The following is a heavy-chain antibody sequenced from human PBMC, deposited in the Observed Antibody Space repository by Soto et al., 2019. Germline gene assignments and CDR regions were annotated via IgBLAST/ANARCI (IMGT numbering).Heavy chain of an antibody. CDR1: GFTFSSYW. CDR3: TRDSTPEYSSSSGAFDI. J-gene: IGHJ3*02. V-gene: IGHV3-74*01. D-gene: IGHD6-6*01. Sequence: GGSLRLSCAASGFTFSSYWMHWVRQAPGKGLVWVSRINSDGSSTSYADSVKGRFTISRDNAKNTLYLQMNSLRAEDTAVYYCTRDSTPEYSSSSGAFDIWGQGTMVTVSS. CDR2: INSDGSST.